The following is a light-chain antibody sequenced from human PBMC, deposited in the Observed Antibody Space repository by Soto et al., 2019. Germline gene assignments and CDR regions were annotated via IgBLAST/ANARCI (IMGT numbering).Light chain of an antibody. CDR1: QDISDV. Sequence: IQMTQSXXXXXXSVXXRVTITXQASQDISDVLNWYQQQPGKAPKVLIYDASKLQTGVPSRFSGRGSGKDFTFTISSLQPDDSGTYYCQQFYDLPITFGQGTRLEI. CDR3: QQFYDLPIT. CDR2: DAS. V-gene: IGKV1-33*01. J-gene: IGKJ5*01.